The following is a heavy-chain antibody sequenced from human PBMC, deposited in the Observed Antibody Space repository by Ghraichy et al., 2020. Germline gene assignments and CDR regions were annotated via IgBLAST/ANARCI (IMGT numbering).Heavy chain of an antibody. CDR3: AKDLGDGYTLFDY. J-gene: IGHJ4*02. Sequence: GGSLRLSCAASGFNFQYYAMSWVRQAPGKGLEWVSGITGSGGSTHYAVPVKGRFTISRDNSKKTLFLQMKSLRAEDTAVYYRAKDLGDGYTLFDYWGQGTLVTDPS. CDR2: ITGSGGST. V-gene: IGHV3-23*01. D-gene: IGHD5-24*01. CDR1: GFNFQYYA.